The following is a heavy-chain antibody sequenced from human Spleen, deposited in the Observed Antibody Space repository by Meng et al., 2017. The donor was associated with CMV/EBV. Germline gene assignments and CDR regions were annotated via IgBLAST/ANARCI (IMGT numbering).Heavy chain of an antibody. Sequence: GGSLRLSCAASGFTFTSYWMSWVRQAPGKGLEWVANIKKDGSEKYYVDSVKGRFTISRDNAKNSLYLQMNSLRAEDTALYYCAKRGGDGDYWGQGTLVTVSS. CDR2: IKKDGSEK. CDR3: AKRGGDGDY. CDR1: GFTFTSYW. J-gene: IGHJ4*02. D-gene: IGHD3-10*01. V-gene: IGHV3-7*03.